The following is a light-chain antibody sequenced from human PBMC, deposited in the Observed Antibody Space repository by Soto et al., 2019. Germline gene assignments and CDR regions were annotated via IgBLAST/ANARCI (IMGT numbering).Light chain of an antibody. V-gene: IGKV3-15*01. J-gene: IGKJ1*01. Sequence: EIVVTQSPATLSVSPGERATLSCRASQSVSNNLAWYQQKPGQAPRLLIYGPSTRASGIPARFSGSGYGREFTLTISSLQSEDFAVYYCQQYNDWWTFGQGTKVDIK. CDR2: GPS. CDR1: QSVSNN. CDR3: QQYNDWWT.